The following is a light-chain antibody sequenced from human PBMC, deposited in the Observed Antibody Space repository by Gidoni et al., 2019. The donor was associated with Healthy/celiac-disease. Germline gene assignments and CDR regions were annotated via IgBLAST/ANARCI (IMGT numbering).Light chain of an antibody. V-gene: IGKV1-5*03. Sequence: SASVGDRVTITCRASQSISSWLAWYQQKPGKAPKLLIYKASSLESGVPSRFSGSGSGTEFTLTISSLQPDDFATYYCQQYNSYSTWTFXXXTKVEIK. CDR1: QSISSW. CDR3: QQYNSYSTWT. CDR2: KAS. J-gene: IGKJ1*01.